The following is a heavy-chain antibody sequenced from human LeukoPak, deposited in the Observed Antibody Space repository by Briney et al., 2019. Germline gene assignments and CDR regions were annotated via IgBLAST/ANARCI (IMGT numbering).Heavy chain of an antibody. V-gene: IGHV3-23*01. J-gene: IGHJ4*02. CDR2: ISGSGGST. CDR3: ARWKAPLDY. D-gene: IGHD1-1*01. Sequence: GGSLRLSCAASGFTFSSYAMSWVRQAPGKGLEWVSAISGSGGSTYYADSVKGRFTISRDNAKNSLYLQMNSLRAEDTAVYYCARWKAPLDYWGQGTLVTVSS. CDR1: GFTFSSYA.